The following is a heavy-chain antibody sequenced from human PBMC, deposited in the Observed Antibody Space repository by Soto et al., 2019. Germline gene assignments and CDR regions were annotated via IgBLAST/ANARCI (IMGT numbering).Heavy chain of an antibody. CDR2: INPNSGGT. D-gene: IGHD6-19*01. CDR3: ARDRYSSGWYDFDY. V-gene: IGHV1-2*04. Sequence: ASVKVSCKASGYTFTGYYMHWVRQAPGQGPEWMGWINPNSGGTNYAQKFQGWVTMTRDTSISTAYMELSRLRSDDTAMYYCARDRYSSGWYDFDYWGQGTLVTVSS. J-gene: IGHJ4*02. CDR1: GYTFTGYY.